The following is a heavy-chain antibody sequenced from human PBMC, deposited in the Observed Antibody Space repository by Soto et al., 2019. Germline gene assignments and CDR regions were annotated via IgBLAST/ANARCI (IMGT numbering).Heavy chain of an antibody. D-gene: IGHD6-13*01. Sequence: GGSLRLSCAASGFTFSSYSMNWVRQAPGKGLEWVSSISSSSSYIYYADSVKGRFTISRDNAKNSLYLQMNSLRAEDTAVYYCARAPNLKSAAAGTWSGYYFDYWGQGTLVTVSS. V-gene: IGHV3-21*01. CDR2: ISSSSSYI. CDR3: ARAPNLKSAAAGTWSGYYFDY. J-gene: IGHJ4*02. CDR1: GFTFSSYS.